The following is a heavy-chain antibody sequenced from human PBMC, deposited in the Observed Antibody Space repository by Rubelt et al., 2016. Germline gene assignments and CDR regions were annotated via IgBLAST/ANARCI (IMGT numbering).Heavy chain of an antibody. V-gene: IGHV4-59*12. CDR3: AREGTRQDYYFDY. D-gene: IGHD3-10*01. J-gene: IGHJ4*02. CDR2: IYYSGST. CDR1: GGSITNYY. Sequence: QVQLQESGPGLVKPSETLSLTCTVAGGSITNYYGTWIRQPPGKGLEWIGYIYYSGSTHYNPSLKSRVTISVDTSKNQFSLKLGPVTAADTAVYYCAREGTRQDYYFDYWGQGTLVTVSS.